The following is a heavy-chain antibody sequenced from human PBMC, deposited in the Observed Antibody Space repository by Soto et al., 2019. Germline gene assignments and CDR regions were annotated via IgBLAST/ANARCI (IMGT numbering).Heavy chain of an antibody. CDR2: ISSSSSYI. V-gene: IGHV3-21*01. Sequence: EVQLVESGGGLVKPGGSLRLSCAASGFTFSSYSMNWVRQAPGKGLEWVSSISSSSSYIYYADSVKGRFTISRDNAKNSLCLQMNSLRAEDTAVYYCARDSGYCSGGSCSYFDYWGQGTLVTVSS. CDR1: GFTFSSYS. CDR3: ARDSGYCSGGSCSYFDY. D-gene: IGHD2-15*01. J-gene: IGHJ4*02.